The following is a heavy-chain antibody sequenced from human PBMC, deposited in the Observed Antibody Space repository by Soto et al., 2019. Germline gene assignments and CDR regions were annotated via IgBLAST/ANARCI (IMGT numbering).Heavy chain of an antibody. V-gene: IGHV1-69*02. CDR1: GGTFSGYT. Sequence: ASVKVSCKPSGGTFSGYTIRWVRQAPGQGLEWMGRIIPILGIANYAPKFQGRVTITADKSTSTAYMELSSLRSEDAAVYYCARGSIAALTSDYYPSYMDVWGKGTTVTVSS. D-gene: IGHD6-6*01. CDR2: IIPILGIA. J-gene: IGHJ6*03. CDR3: ARGSIAALTSDYYPSYMDV.